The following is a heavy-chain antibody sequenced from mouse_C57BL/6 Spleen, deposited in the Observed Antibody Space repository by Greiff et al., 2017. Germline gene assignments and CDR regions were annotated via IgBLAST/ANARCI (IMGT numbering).Heavy chain of an antibody. CDR3: ARFGTTGVRVDC. CDR1: GYAFSSYW. Sequence: VQLQQSGAELVKPGASVKISCKASGYAFSSYWMNWVKQRPGKGLEWIGQIHPGDGDTNYNGKFKGKATLTADKSSSTAYMQLSSLTSEDSAVYFCARFGTTGVRVDCWGQGTTLTVSS. CDR2: IHPGDGDT. J-gene: IGHJ2*01. D-gene: IGHD1-1*01. V-gene: IGHV1-80*01.